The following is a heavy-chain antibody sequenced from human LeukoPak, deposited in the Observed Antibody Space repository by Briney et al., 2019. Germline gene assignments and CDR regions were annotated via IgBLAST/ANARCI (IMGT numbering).Heavy chain of an antibody. J-gene: IGHJ5*02. D-gene: IGHD3-22*01. CDR2: IYPGDSDT. Sequence: GESLKISXKGSGYSFTSYWIGWVRQMPGKGLEWMGIIYPGDSDTRYSPSFQGQVTISADKSISTAYLQWSSLKASDTAMYYCARHLEAYYDSSGSNWFDPWGQGTLVTVSS. CDR3: ARHLEAYYDSSGSNWFDP. CDR1: GYSFTSYW. V-gene: IGHV5-51*01.